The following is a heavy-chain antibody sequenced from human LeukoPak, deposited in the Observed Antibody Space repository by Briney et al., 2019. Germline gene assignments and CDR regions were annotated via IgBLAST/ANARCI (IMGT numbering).Heavy chain of an antibody. CDR2: ISNIGGST. Sequence: GGSLRLSCSASGFTFSSYAMHWVRQAPGKGLEYVSAISNIGGSTYYADSVKGRFTISRDNSKNTLYLQMSSLRAEDTAVYYCVKGKSSSLYNWFDPWGQGTLVTVSS. J-gene: IGHJ5*02. D-gene: IGHD6-13*01. CDR1: GFTFSSYA. V-gene: IGHV3-64D*06. CDR3: VKGKSSSLYNWFDP.